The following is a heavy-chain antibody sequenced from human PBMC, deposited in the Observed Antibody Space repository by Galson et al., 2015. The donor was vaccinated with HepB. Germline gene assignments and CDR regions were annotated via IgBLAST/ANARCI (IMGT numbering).Heavy chain of an antibody. Sequence: SLRLSCAASGFTFSSYSMNWVRQAPGKGLEWVSSISSSSSYIYYADSVKGRFTISRDNAKNSLYLQMNSLRAEDTAVYYCARVGGQDYGMDVCGQGTTVTVSS. V-gene: IGHV3-21*01. D-gene: IGHD3-16*01. CDR1: GFTFSSYS. J-gene: IGHJ6*02. CDR2: ISSSSSYI. CDR3: ARVGGQDYGMDV.